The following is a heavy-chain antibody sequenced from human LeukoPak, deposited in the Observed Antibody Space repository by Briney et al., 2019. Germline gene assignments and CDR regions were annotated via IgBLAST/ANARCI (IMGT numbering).Heavy chain of an antibody. CDR1: GGSISSSSYY. CDR3: ARGRGYNSFDY. J-gene: IGHJ4*02. CDR2: INHSGST. D-gene: IGHD3-16*02. Sequence: SETLSLTCTVSGGSISSSSYYWGWIRQPPGKGLEWIGEINHSGSTNYNPSLKSRVTISVDTSKNQFSLKLTSVTAADTAVYYCARGRGYNSFDYWGQGTLVTVSS. V-gene: IGHV4-39*07.